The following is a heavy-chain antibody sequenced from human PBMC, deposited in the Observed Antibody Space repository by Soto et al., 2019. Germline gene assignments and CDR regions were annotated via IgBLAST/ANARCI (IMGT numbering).Heavy chain of an antibody. CDR2: INPDNGNT. Sequence: ASVKVSCKASGYTFTRSGISWVRQAPGQGLEWLGWINPDNGNTNYAQHLQGRVSLTTDTSTSTAYMDLRSLRSDDTAVYYCARDRGDGYNLYYFDYWGQGTLVTVSS. J-gene: IGHJ4*02. CDR3: ARDRGDGYNLYYFDY. CDR1: GYTFTRSG. D-gene: IGHD3-10*01. V-gene: IGHV1-18*01.